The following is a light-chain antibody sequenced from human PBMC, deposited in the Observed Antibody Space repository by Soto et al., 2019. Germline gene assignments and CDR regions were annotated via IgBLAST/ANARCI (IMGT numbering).Light chain of an antibody. CDR3: QQSSSFPLT. CDR1: QSISNW. Sequence: GDRVTITCRASQSISNWLAWYQQKPGKAPKLLIYATSNLQGGVPSRFSGSGSGTDFTLTIGSLQPEDSATYYCQQSSSFPLTFGPGTKVDIK. J-gene: IGKJ3*01. CDR2: ATS. V-gene: IGKV1-12*01.